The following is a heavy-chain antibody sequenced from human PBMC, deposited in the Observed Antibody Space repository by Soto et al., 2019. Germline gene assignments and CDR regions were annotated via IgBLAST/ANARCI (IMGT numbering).Heavy chain of an antibody. Sequence: QVQLVQSGAEVKKPGSSVKVSCKASGGTFSSYAISWVRQAPGQGLEWMGGIIPIFGTANYAQKFQGRVTNTADESTSTAYMELSSLRSEDTAVYYCASRVLRGYRYGYQTDYGMDVWGQGTKVTVSS. CDR1: GGTFSSYA. CDR2: IIPIFGTA. J-gene: IGHJ6*02. D-gene: IGHD5-18*01. V-gene: IGHV1-69*01. CDR3: ASRVLRGYRYGYQTDYGMDV.